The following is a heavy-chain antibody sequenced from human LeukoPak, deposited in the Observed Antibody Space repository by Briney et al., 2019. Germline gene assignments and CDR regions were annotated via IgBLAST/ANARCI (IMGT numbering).Heavy chain of an antibody. CDR3: ARQRMAGAGNWNDVDYFDY. CDR2: IYYSGST. D-gene: IGHD1-1*01. Sequence: PSETLSLTCTVSGGSISSSSYYWVWIRQPPGKGLEWCGSIYYSGSTYYNPSLKSRVTIFVDTSKNQFSLKLSSVTAADTAVYYCARQRMAGAGNWNDVDYFDYWGQGTLVTVSS. J-gene: IGHJ4*02. V-gene: IGHV4-39*01. CDR1: GGSISSSSYY.